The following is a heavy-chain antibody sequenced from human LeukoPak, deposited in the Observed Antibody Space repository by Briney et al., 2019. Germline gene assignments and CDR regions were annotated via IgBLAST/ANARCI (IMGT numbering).Heavy chain of an antibody. Sequence: SETLSLTCTVSGYSISSGYYWGWIRQPPGKGLEWIGSIYHSGSTYYNPSLKSRVTISVDTSKNQFSLKLSSVTAADTAVYYCARGDRSGWRPGPSDYWGQGTLVTVSS. V-gene: IGHV4-38-2*02. J-gene: IGHJ4*02. CDR1: GYSISSGYY. CDR3: ARGDRSGWRPGPSDY. CDR2: IYHSGST. D-gene: IGHD6-19*01.